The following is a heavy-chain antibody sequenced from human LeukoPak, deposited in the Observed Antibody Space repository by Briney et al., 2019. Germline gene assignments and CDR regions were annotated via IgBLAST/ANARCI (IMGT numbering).Heavy chain of an antibody. D-gene: IGHD6-6*01. CDR3: ARDLAARSEDWFDP. V-gene: IGHV3-11*01. CDR2: ISSSGSTL. J-gene: IGHJ5*02. Sequence: PGGSLRLSCAASGFTFSVYYMTWIRQAPGKGLEWVSYISSSGSTLYYADSVKGRFTISRDNAKNSLYLQMNSLGADDTAVYYCARDLAARSEDWFDPWGQGTLVTVSS. CDR1: GFTFSVYY.